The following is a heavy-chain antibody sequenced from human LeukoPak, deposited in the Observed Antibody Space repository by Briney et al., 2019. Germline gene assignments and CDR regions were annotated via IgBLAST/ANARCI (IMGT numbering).Heavy chain of an antibody. J-gene: IGHJ4*02. V-gene: IGHV4-30-2*03. CDR1: GGSISSGGYS. Sequence: SETLSLTCAVSGGSISSGGYSWSWIRQPPGKGLEWIGYIYHSGSTYYNPSLKSRVTISVDTSKNQFSLKLSSVTAADTAVYYCARQSGSYPGTFDYWGQGTLVTVSS. CDR3: ARQSGSYPGTFDY. CDR2: IYHSGST. D-gene: IGHD1-26*01.